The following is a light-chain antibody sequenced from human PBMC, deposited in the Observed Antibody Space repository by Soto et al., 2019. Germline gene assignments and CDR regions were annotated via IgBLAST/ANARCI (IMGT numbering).Light chain of an antibody. CDR3: QQYDSLVT. J-gene: IGKJ1*01. CDR2: GTS. V-gene: IGKV3-20*01. CDR1: QSVSSSY. Sequence: EIVLTQSPGTLSLSPGERATLSCRASQSVSSSYLAWYQHKPGRAPRLLIDGTSSRATGIPDRFSGSGSGTDFTLTIRRLEPEDFAVYYCQQYDSLVTFGQGTKVEIK.